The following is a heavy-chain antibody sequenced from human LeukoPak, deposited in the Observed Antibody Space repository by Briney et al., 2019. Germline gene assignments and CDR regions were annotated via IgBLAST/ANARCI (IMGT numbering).Heavy chain of an antibody. CDR2: IRYDGSNK. CDR3: ARSYCSSSSCYANHYYYYMDV. D-gene: IGHD2-2*01. J-gene: IGHJ6*03. Sequence: PGGSLRLSCGASGFTFSSYGMHWVRQAPGKGLEWVAFIRYDGSNKYYADSVKGRFAISRDDSEKTLYLQMNSLRAEDAAVYYCARSYCSSSSCYANHYYYYMDVWGKGTTVTVSS. CDR1: GFTFSSYG. V-gene: IGHV3-30*02.